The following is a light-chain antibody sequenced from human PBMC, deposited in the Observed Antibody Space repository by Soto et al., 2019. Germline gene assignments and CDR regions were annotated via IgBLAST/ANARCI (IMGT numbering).Light chain of an antibody. CDR2: DVS. CDR1: SSDVGTYNY. Sequence: QSALTQPASVSGSPGQSITISCTGTSSDVGTYNYVSWYQQHPGKAPKLMICDVSDRPSGVSDRFSGSKSGNTASLTISGLQAEDEADYYCSSYTPSSTVIFGGGTKLTVL. CDR3: SSYTPSSTVI. V-gene: IGLV2-14*01. J-gene: IGLJ2*01.